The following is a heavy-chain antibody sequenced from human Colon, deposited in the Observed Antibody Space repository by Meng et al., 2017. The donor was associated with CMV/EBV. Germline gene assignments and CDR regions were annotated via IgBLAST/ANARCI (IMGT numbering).Heavy chain of an antibody. Sequence: GSLRLSCTVSGGSINTYYWSWIRQPPGKGLEWIGYIYNNRNTNYNPSLKSRVTISADTSKNQFSLKLSSVTAADTAVYYCARDRGGDGDYYFGMDVWGQGTTVTVSS. CDR2: IYNNRNT. CDR1: GGSINTYY. D-gene: IGHD3-10*01. J-gene: IGHJ6*02. V-gene: IGHV4-59*12. CDR3: ARDRGGDGDYYFGMDV.